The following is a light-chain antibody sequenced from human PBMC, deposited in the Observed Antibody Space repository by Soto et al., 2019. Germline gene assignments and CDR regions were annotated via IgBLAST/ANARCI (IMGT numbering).Light chain of an antibody. CDR2: KAS. CDR3: QQYKSHSS. Sequence: DIQMTQSPSTLSASVGDRVTITCRASQSVSSWLAWYQQKPGKAPKLLISKASTLESGVPSRFSGSESGTEFTLTISSLQPDDFASYYCQQYKSHSSFGKGTKLEIK. CDR1: QSVSSW. V-gene: IGKV1-5*03. J-gene: IGKJ2*01.